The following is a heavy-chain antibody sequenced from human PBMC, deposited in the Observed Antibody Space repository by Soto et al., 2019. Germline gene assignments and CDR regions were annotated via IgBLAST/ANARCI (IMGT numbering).Heavy chain of an antibody. V-gene: IGHV3-23*01. CDR1: GFTFSSYA. D-gene: IGHD2-21*02. CDR3: AREGGNSYYYYYYGMDV. Sequence: EVQLLESGGGLVQPGGSLRLSCAASGFTFSSYAMSWVRQAPGKGLEWVSAISGSGGSTYYADSVKGRFTISRDNSKNTLYLQMNRLRAEDTAVYYCAREGGNSYYYYYYGMDVWGQGTTVTVSS. J-gene: IGHJ6*02. CDR2: ISGSGGST.